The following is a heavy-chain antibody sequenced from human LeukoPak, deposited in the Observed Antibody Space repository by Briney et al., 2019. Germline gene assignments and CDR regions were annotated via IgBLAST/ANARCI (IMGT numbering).Heavy chain of an antibody. V-gene: IGHV1-8*01. J-gene: IGHJ6*02. CDR2: MNPNSGNT. Sequence: GASVKVSCKASGYTFTSYDINWVRQATGQGLEWMGWMNPNSGNTGYAQKFQGRVTMTRNTSISTAYMELSSLRSEDTAVYYCARWDGNSGYDFFYYYYGMDVWGQGTTVTVSS. CDR3: ARWDGNSGYDFFYYYYGMDV. D-gene: IGHD5-12*01. CDR1: GYTFTSYD.